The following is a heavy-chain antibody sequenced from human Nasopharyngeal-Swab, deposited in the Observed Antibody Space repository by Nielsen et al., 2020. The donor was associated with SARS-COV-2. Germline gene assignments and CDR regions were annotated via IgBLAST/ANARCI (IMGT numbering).Heavy chain of an antibody. V-gene: IGHV1-2*06. J-gene: IGHJ4*02. CDR2: INPNSGGT. CDR3: ARGVVAGY. D-gene: IGHD2-2*01. CDR1: GYTFTGYY. Sequence: ASVNVSCKASGYTFTGYYMHWVRQAPGQGLEWMGRINPNSGGTNYAQKFQGRVTMTRNTSISTAYMELSSLRSEDTAVYYCARGVVAGYWGQGTLVTVSS.